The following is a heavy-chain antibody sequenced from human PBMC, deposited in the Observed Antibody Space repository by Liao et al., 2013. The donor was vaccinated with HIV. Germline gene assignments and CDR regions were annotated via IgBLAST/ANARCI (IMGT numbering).Heavy chain of an antibody. CDR2: IYTSGST. J-gene: IGHJ3*02. D-gene: IGHD1-26*01. V-gene: IGHV4-61*02. CDR3: ARASPPQYSGSYITVVAFDI. Sequence: QVQLQESGPGLVKPSQTLSLTCTVSGGSISSGSYYWSWIRQPAGKGLEWIGRIYTSGSTNYNPSLKSRVTISVDTSKNQFSLKLRSVTAADSAVYYCARASPPQYSGSYITVVAFDIWGQGTAVTVSS. CDR1: GGSISSGSYY.